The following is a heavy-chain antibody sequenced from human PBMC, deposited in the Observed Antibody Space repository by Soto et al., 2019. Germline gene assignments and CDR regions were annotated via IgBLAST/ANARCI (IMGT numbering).Heavy chain of an antibody. V-gene: IGHV1-69*01. Sequence: QVQLVQSGAEVKKPGSSVKVSCKASGGTFSSYAISWVRQAPGQGLEWMGGIIPIFGTANYAQKFQGRVTITADESTSTAYMELSSLRSEDTAVYYCARDPNMTERWYYYGMDVWGQGTTVTVSS. CDR2: IIPIFGTA. CDR1: GGTFSSYA. J-gene: IGHJ6*02. CDR3: ARDPNMTERWYYYGMDV. D-gene: IGHD2-8*01.